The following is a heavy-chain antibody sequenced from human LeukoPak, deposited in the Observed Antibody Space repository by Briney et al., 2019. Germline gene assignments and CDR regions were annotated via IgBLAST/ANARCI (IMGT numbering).Heavy chain of an antibody. J-gene: IGHJ4*02. D-gene: IGHD7-27*01. CDR3: ARSQTGVTSY. CDR2: IKPDGSEK. CDR1: GFTFSSYW. V-gene: IGHV3-7*01. Sequence: GGSLRLSCAASGFTFSSYWMTWVRQAPGKGLEWVANIKPDGSEKSYVDSVRGRFTISRDNAKNSLYLQMNSLRAEDTAVYYCARSQTGVTSYWGQGTLVTVSS.